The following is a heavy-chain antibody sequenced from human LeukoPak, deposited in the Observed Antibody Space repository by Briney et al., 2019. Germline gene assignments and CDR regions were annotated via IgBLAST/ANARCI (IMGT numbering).Heavy chain of an antibody. CDR1: GFSFRDYP. CDR2: IYAGGST. V-gene: IGHV3-53*04. Sequence: QPGRSLRLSCTVSGFSFRDYPLSWVRQAPGKGLEWVSLIYAGGSTYYADAVRGRFTISRHNSKNTLHLQMNSLRVEDTAVYYCATAGSSELLWDYAMDVWGQGTTVTVSS. D-gene: IGHD3-10*01. J-gene: IGHJ6*02. CDR3: ATAGSSELLWDYAMDV.